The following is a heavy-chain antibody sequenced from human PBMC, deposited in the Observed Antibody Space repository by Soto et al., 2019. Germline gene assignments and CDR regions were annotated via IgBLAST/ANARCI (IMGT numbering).Heavy chain of an antibody. CDR2: ISYDGSNK. CDR3: AKDLRTFEYYYDSSGYY. D-gene: IGHD3-22*01. Sequence: PGGSLRLSCAASGFTFSSYGMHWVRQAPGKGLEWVAVISYDGSNKYYADSVKGRFTISRDNSKNTLYLQMNSLRAEDTAVYYCAKDLRTFEYYYDSSGYYWGQGTLVTVSS. CDR1: GFTFSSYG. J-gene: IGHJ4*02. V-gene: IGHV3-30*18.